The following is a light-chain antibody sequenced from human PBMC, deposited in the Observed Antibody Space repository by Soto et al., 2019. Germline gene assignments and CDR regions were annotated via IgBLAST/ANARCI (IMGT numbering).Light chain of an antibody. CDR2: ATS. CDR3: QQYHGIPYS. CDR1: QTITGY. V-gene: IGKV1-39*01. J-gene: IGKJ2*01. Sequence: DIQMTQSPSSLSASVGDRVTITCRASQTITGYLNWYQQRPGKAPKLLIYATSSLQSEVPSSFSGSGSGTDFNLAINSLQPEDFATYYYQQYHGIPYSFGQGTKLEIK.